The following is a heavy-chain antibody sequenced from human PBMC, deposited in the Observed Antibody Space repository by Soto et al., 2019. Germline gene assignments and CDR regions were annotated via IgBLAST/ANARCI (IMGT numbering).Heavy chain of an antibody. Sequence: SGPTLVNPTQTLTLTCTVSGFSLSTSGMCVSWIRQPPGKALEWLALIDWDDDKYYSTSLKTRLTISKDTSKNQVVLTMTNMDPVDTATYYCARIPAMATNKYWYFDLWGRGTLVTVSS. J-gene: IGHJ2*01. D-gene: IGHD5-12*01. V-gene: IGHV2-70*01. CDR1: GFSLSTSGMC. CDR3: ARIPAMATNKYWYFDL. CDR2: IDWDDDK.